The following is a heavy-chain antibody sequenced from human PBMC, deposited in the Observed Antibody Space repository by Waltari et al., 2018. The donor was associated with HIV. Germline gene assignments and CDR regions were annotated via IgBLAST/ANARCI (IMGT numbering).Heavy chain of an antibody. CDR2: IYTSGST. Sequence: QVQLQESGPGLVKPSQTLSLTCTVSGGSISSGSYYWSWIRQPAGKGLEWIGRIYTSGSTNYNPSLKSRVTISVDTSKNQFSLKLGSVTGADTAGYYCARDREGRFGKGFDYLGQGTLVTVSS. D-gene: IGHD3-10*01. CDR1: GGSISSGSYY. CDR3: ARDREGRFGKGFDY. V-gene: IGHV4-61*02. J-gene: IGHJ4*02.